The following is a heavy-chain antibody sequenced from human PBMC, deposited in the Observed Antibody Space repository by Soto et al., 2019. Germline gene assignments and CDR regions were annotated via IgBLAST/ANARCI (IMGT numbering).Heavy chain of an antibody. J-gene: IGHJ6*02. Sequence: SETLSLTCTVSGGSISSGGYYWSWIRQHPGKGLEWIGYIYYSGSTYYNPSLKSRVTISVDTSKNQFSLKLSSVTAADTAVYYCARKAAAPHYYGMDVWGQGTTVTVS. V-gene: IGHV4-31*03. CDR2: IYYSGST. CDR3: ARKAAAPHYYGMDV. D-gene: IGHD2-2*01. CDR1: GGSISSGGYY.